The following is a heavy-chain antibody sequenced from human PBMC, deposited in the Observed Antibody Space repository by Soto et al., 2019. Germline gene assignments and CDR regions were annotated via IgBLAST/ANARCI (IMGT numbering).Heavy chain of an antibody. CDR1: GGSISSGDYY. J-gene: IGHJ4*02. V-gene: IGHV4-30-4*01. CDR2: IYYSGST. Sequence: SETLSLTCNVSGGSISSGDYYWSWIRQPPGKGLEWIGYIYYSGSTYYNPSLKSRVTISVDTSKNQFSLKLSSVTAADTAVYYCARDVEYCISTSCYGYWGQGTLVTVSS. CDR3: ARDVEYCISTSCYGY. D-gene: IGHD2-2*01.